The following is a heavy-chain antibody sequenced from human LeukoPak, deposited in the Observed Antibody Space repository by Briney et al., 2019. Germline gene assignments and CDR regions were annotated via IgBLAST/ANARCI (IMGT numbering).Heavy chain of an antibody. CDR2: IIPIFGTA. D-gene: IGHD6-13*01. J-gene: IGHJ4*02. Sequence: ASVKVSCKASGGTFSSYAISWVRQAPGQGLEWMGGIIPIFGTANYAQKFQGRVTITADESTSTAYMELSSLRSEDTAVYYCARSPPNEYSSSWYYFDNWGQGTLVTVSS. CDR3: ARSPPNEYSSSWYYFDN. V-gene: IGHV1-69*13. CDR1: GGTFSSYA.